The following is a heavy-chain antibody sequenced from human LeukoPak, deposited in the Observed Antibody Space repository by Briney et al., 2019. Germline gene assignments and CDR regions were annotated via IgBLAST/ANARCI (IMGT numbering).Heavy chain of an antibody. Sequence: SETRSLTCTVSGGSISSYYWSWIRQPPGKGLEWIGYIYYSGSTNYNPSLKSRVTISVDTSKNQFSLKLSSVTAADTAVYYCARGLYVVPAASGIAEYWFDPWGQGTLVTVSS. J-gene: IGHJ5*02. CDR1: GGSISSYY. CDR3: ARGLYVVPAASGIAEYWFDP. D-gene: IGHD2-2*01. CDR2: IYYSGST. V-gene: IGHV4-59*01.